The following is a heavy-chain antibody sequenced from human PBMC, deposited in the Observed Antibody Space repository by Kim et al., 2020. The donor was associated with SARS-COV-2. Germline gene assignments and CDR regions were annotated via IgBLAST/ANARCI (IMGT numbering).Heavy chain of an antibody. D-gene: IGHD3-10*01. CDR2: ISGSGGST. Sequence: GGSLRLSCAASGFTFSSYAMSWVRQAPGKGLEWVSAISGSGGSTYYADSVKGRFTISRDNSKNTLYLQMNSLRAEDTAVYYCAKAIHGYGSGSYYNYHYYYYMDVWGKGTTVTVSS. CDR3: AKAIHGYGSGSYYNYHYYYYMDV. V-gene: IGHV3-23*01. J-gene: IGHJ6*03. CDR1: GFTFSSYA.